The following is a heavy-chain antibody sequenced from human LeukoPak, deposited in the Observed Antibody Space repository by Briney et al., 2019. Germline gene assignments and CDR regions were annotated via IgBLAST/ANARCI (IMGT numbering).Heavy chain of an antibody. CDR2: INPSGGST. Sequence: ASVKVSCKASGYTFTSYYMHWVRQAPGQGLEWMGIINPSGGSTSYAQKFQGRVTMTRDMSTSTVYMELSSLRSEDTAVYYCARATYYDFWSGYYSYYYYYMDVWGKGTTVTVSS. CDR1: GYTFTSYY. J-gene: IGHJ6*03. CDR3: ARATYYDFWSGYYSYYYYYMDV. D-gene: IGHD3-3*01. V-gene: IGHV1-46*01.